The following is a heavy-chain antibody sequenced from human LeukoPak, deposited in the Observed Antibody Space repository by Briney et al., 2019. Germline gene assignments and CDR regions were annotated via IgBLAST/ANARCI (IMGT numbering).Heavy chain of an antibody. CDR1: GGSISSYY. CDR3: ARDLSRYSSSWYYFDY. J-gene: IGHJ4*02. V-gene: IGHV4-59*01. CDR2: IYYSGSA. Sequence: PSETLSLTCTVSGGSISSYYWSWIRQPPGKGLEWIGYIYYSGSANYNPSLKSRVTISVDTSKNQFSLKLSSVTAADTAVYYCARDLSRYSSSWYYFDYWGQGTLVTVSS. D-gene: IGHD6-13*01.